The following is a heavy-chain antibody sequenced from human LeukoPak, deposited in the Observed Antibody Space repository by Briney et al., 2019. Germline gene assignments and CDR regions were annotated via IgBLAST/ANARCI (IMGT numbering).Heavy chain of an antibody. CDR2: INPSGGST. J-gene: IGHJ4*02. Sequence: GASVKLSCTASRYTFTSYYMHWVRQPPGQGLEWIGIINPSGGSTSYAQKFQGRVTMTRDTSTSTVYMELSSLRSEDTAVYYCARSTGDTYDYVWGSYRPLDYWGQGTLVTVSS. CDR3: ARSTGDTYDYVWGSYRPLDY. CDR1: RYTFTSYY. V-gene: IGHV1-46*01. D-gene: IGHD3-16*02.